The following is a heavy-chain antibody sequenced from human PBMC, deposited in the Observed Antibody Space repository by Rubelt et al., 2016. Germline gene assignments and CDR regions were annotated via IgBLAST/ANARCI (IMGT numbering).Heavy chain of an antibody. V-gene: IGHV3-30*04. CDR2: ISYDGSNK. CDR3: ARGPKYYYDSSGYTDDAFDI. Sequence: GKGLEWVAVISYDGSNKYYADSVKGRFTISRDNSKNTLYLQMNSLRAEDTAVYYCARGPKYYYDSSGYTDDAFDIWGQGTMVTVSS. J-gene: IGHJ3*02. D-gene: IGHD3-22*01.